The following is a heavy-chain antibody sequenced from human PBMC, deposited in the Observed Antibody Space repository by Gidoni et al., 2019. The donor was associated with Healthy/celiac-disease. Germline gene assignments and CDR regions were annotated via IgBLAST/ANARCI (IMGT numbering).Heavy chain of an antibody. Sequence: VQLVESGGGLVKPGGSLRLSCAASGFTFSDYYMSWIRQAPGKGLVWVSYISSSGSTIDYADSVKGRFTISRDNAKNSLYLKMNSRRAEDTAVYYCARGEYSHYYYGMDVWGQGTTVTVSS. D-gene: IGHD6-6*01. CDR3: ARGEYSHYYYGMDV. CDR2: ISSSGSTI. V-gene: IGHV3-11*01. CDR1: GFTFSDYY. J-gene: IGHJ6*02.